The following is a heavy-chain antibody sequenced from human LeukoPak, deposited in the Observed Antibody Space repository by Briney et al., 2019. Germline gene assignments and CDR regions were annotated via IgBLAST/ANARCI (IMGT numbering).Heavy chain of an antibody. D-gene: IGHD1-26*01. Sequence: SVKVSCKASGDIFNSYSVSWVRQAPGQGLEWMGGIIPMFGSTDYAQKFEGRVTITTDQSTTTVYMELTSLTSEDTAVYYCARVGRSRGALPNFYYYMDVWGKGTTVTVSS. CDR3: ARVGRSRGALPNFYYYMDV. J-gene: IGHJ6*03. V-gene: IGHV1-69*05. CDR2: IIPMFGST. CDR1: GDIFNSYS.